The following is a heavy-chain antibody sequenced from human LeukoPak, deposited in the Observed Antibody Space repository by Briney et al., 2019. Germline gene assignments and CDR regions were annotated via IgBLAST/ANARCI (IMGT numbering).Heavy chain of an antibody. V-gene: IGHV4-39*07. CDR1: GGSINSSIYY. J-gene: IGHJ4*02. D-gene: IGHD6-19*01. CDR3: ARAWGWSRPFDY. Sequence: SETLSLTCTVSGGSINSSIYYWAWVRQPPGKGLEWIGTVFYNGATQYSPSLRSRVTISIDTSTNQFSLELTSVTAADTAVYYCARAWGWSRPFDYWGQGTLVTVSS. CDR2: VFYNGAT.